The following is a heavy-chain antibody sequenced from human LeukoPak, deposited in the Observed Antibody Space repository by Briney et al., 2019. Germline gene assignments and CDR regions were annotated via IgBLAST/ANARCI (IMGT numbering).Heavy chain of an antibody. V-gene: IGHV3-48*01. CDR1: GFTFSSYS. CDR3: ARGDSIAVAEYYFDY. D-gene: IGHD6-19*01. CDR2: ISGSDNTI. J-gene: IGHJ4*02. Sequence: GGSLRLSCAASGFTFSSYSMNWVRQAPGKGLEWVSYISGSDNTIYYADSVKGRFTISRDNSKNTLYLQMNSLRAEDTAVYYCARGDSIAVAEYYFDYWGQGTLVTVSS.